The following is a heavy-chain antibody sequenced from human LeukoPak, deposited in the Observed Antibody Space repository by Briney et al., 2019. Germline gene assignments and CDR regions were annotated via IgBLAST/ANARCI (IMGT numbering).Heavy chain of an antibody. J-gene: IGHJ4*02. V-gene: IGHV4-39*01. D-gene: IGHD3-10*01. CDR2: IYYSGST. CDR3: ARQGRAYGSGTFYYFDY. CDR1: SDSISSSNYC. Sequence: PSETLSLTCSVSSDSISSSNYCWGWIRQPPGKGLEWLGNIYYSGSTDYNPSLKSRVTISVDTSKTQFSLKLSSVTAADTAVYYCARQGRAYGSGTFYYFDYWGQGTLVTVSS.